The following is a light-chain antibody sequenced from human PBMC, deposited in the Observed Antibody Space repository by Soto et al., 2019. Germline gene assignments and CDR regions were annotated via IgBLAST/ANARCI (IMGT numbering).Light chain of an antibody. CDR2: GPS. Sequence: EIVMTQSPATLSVSPGERATLSCRASQSISSNLAWYQQKPGQAPRLLIYGPSTMATGIPARFSGSGSGTEFTLTISSLEPEDFAVYYCHQRKSWSRTFGQGTKVDI. CDR3: HQRKSWSRT. V-gene: IGKV3-15*01. J-gene: IGKJ1*01. CDR1: QSISSN.